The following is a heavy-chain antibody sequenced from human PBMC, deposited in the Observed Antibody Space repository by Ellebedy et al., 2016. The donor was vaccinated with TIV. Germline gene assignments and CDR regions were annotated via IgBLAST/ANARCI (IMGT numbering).Heavy chain of an antibody. CDR2: IIPPFDTA. V-gene: IGHV1-69*13. CDR3: ATPHVYYDVWSGNPPFDN. D-gene: IGHD3-3*01. CDR1: GGTFSKYA. J-gene: IGHJ4*02. Sequence: SVKVSCXASGGTFSKYAIGWVRQAPGQGLEWMGGIIPPFDTAKYAQKFQGRVTITADESASTANMELSSLRSEDTAVYYCATPHVYYDVWSGNPPFDNWGQGTLVTVSS.